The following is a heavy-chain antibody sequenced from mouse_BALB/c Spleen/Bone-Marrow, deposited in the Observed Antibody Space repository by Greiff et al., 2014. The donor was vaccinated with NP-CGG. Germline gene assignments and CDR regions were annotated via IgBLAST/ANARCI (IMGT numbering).Heavy chain of an antibody. V-gene: IGHV1-87*01. CDR3: ARNYYYGSSWSAMDY. D-gene: IGHD1-1*01. CDR1: GYTFTSYW. J-gene: IGHJ4*01. CDR2: FYPGDGDT. Sequence: VQLQQSGAELARPGASVKLSCKASGYTFTSYWMQWVKQRPGQGLEWIGAFYPGDGDTRNTQKFKGKATLTADKSSSTAYMQLSSLASEDSAVYYCARNYYYGSSWSAMDYWGQGTSVTVSS.